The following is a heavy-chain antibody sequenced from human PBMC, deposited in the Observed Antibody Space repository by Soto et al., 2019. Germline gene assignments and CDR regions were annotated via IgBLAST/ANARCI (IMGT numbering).Heavy chain of an antibody. CDR2: IYYSGNT. CDR3: AGQPTAGSFYDLGSYYYYYGMDV. CDR1: GGSISSGDYY. Sequence: SSETLSLTCTVSGGSISSGDYYWNWIRQPPGKGLEWIGNIYYSGNTDCNPSLKSRVTISVDTSKNQFSLNLSSVTAADSAVYYCAGQPTAGSFYDLGSYYYYYGMDVWGQGTTVNVSS. J-gene: IGHJ6*02. D-gene: IGHD3-16*01. V-gene: IGHV4-30-4*01.